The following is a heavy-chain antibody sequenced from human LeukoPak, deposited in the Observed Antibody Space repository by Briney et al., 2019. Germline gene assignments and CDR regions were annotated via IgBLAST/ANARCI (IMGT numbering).Heavy chain of an antibody. D-gene: IGHD3-22*01. V-gene: IGHV1-18*01. CDR1: GYTFTSYG. CDR3: ANTRGDSSGYSNWFDP. J-gene: IGHJ5*02. CDR2: ISAYNGNT. Sequence: ASVKVSCKASGYTFTSYGISWVRQAPGQGLEWMGWISAYNGNTNYAQKLQGRVTMTTDTSTSTAYMELRSLRSDDTAVYYCANTRGDSSGYSNWFDPGGQGTLVTVSS.